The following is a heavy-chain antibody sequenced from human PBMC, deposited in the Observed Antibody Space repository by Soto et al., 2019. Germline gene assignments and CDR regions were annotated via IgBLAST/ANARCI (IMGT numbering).Heavy chain of an antibody. CDR3: ARDHDHYVDTAMVDY. V-gene: IGHV3-21*01. Sequence: EVQLVESGGGLVKPGGSLRLSCAASGFTFSSYSMNWVRQAPGKGLEWVSSISSSSSYIYYADSVKGRFTISRDNAKNSLYLQMNSLRAEDTAVYYCARDHDHYVDTAMVDYWGQGTLVTVSS. CDR1: GFTFSSYS. J-gene: IGHJ4*02. CDR2: ISSSSSYI. D-gene: IGHD5-18*01.